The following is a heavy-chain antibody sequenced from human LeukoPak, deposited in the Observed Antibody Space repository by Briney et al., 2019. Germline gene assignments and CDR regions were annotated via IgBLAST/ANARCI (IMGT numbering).Heavy chain of an antibody. Sequence: GGSLRLSCAASGFTFDNSWIHWVRQGPGKGLEWVSGISWNSGSIGYADSVKGRFTISRDNAKNSLYLQMNSLRAEDTAVYYCARDANVVPAALPDYWGQGTLVTVSS. D-gene: IGHD2-2*01. CDR3: ARDANVVPAALPDY. CDR2: ISWNSGSI. V-gene: IGHV3-9*01. J-gene: IGHJ4*02. CDR1: GFTFDNSW.